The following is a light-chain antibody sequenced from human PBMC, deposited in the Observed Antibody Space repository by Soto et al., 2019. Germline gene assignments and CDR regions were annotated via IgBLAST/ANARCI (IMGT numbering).Light chain of an antibody. CDR3: QQFAGS. Sequence: EVVLTQSPATLSLSPGERATLSCRASQSVRTSLAWYQQRPGQSPRLLIYGASSRATGIPDRFSGRGSGTDFTLIISRLEPEDFAVYYCQQFAGSFGGGTKVDIK. CDR1: QSVRTS. J-gene: IGKJ4*02. CDR2: GAS. V-gene: IGKV3-20*01.